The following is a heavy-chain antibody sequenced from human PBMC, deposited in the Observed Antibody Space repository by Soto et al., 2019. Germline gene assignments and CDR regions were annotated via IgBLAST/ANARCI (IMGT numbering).Heavy chain of an antibody. V-gene: IGHV4-39*01. D-gene: IGHD4-17*01. CDR3: ASAAGADYPFYY. Sequence: QLQLQESGPGLVKPSETLSLTCADSGGSITSSSYYWGWIRQAPGRGLEWIGTIYYRGYTYYNPSLESRVTISADTPKTQLSLTLRSVTAADTAVYYCASAAGADYPFYYWGQGILVAVSS. J-gene: IGHJ4*02. CDR2: IYYRGYT. CDR1: GGSITSSSYY.